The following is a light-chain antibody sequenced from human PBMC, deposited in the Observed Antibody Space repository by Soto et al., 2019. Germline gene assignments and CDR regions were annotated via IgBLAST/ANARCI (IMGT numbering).Light chain of an antibody. J-gene: IGKJ2*01. Sequence: EIVMTQSPATLSVSPGERATLSCRASQSVSSNLAWYQQNPGQAPRLLIYGASTRSTGIPARFSGSGSGTEFTLTIRSRQSAHFALDSCHQYNTWHFEFTFGQGTKLEIK. CDR3: HQYNTWHFEFT. V-gene: IGKV3-15*01. CDR2: GAS. CDR1: QSVSSN.